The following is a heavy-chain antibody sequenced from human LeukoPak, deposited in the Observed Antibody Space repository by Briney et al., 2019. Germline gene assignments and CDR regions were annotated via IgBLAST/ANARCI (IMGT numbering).Heavy chain of an antibody. CDR2: IYYSGST. J-gene: IGHJ4*02. Sequence: PSETLSLTCSVSGGSISSGGYYWSWIRQHPGKGLEWIGYIYYSGSTYYNPSLKSRVTISVDTSKNQFSLKLSSMTAADTAVYYCARDLSGSFDYWGQGTLVTVSS. CDR3: ARDLSGSFDY. CDR1: GGSISSGGYY. V-gene: IGHV4-31*03. D-gene: IGHD3-22*01.